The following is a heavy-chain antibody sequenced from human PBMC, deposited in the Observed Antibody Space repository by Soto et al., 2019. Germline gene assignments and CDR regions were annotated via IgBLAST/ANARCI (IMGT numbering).Heavy chain of an antibody. CDR2: IYYSGST. D-gene: IGHD6-13*01. CDR1: GGSISSSSYY. CDR3: ARRAAGDDGRWCCT. Sequence: SETLSLTCTVSGGSISSSSYYWGWIRQPPGKGLEWIGSIYYSGSTYYNPTLNSRVTISVDTSKNQFSLKLSSVTAADTAVYLGARRAAGDDGRWCCTWGRGTLVTVSS. J-gene: IGHJ1*01. V-gene: IGHV4-39*01.